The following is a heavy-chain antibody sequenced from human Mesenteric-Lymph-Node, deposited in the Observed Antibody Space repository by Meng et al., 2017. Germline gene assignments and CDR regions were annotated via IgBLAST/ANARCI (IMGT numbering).Heavy chain of an antibody. J-gene: IGHJ6*02. CDR1: GGTFSSYA. V-gene: IGHV1-69*05. CDR2: IIPIFGTA. Sequence: SVKVSCKASGGTFSSYAISWVRQAPGQGLEWMGGIIPIFGTANYAQKFQGRVTITTDESTSTAHMELSSLRSEDTAVYYCARGHYYYYGMDVWGQGTTVTVSS. CDR3: ARGHYYYYGMDV.